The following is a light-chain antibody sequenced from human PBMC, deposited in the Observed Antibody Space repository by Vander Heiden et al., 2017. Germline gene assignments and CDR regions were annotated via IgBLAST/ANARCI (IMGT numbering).Light chain of an antibody. CDR2: AAA. V-gene: IGKV1-8*01. J-gene: IGKJ3*01. Sequence: AIRMTQSPSSFSASTGDRVTITCRASQGISSYLAWYQQKPGKAPKLLMYAAATMQSGVPPRFCGSGAGTDVTLTISCLQYADVAAYYCRQYYSYSLCTFGPGTKVDIK. CDR1: QGISSY. CDR3: RQYYSYSLCT.